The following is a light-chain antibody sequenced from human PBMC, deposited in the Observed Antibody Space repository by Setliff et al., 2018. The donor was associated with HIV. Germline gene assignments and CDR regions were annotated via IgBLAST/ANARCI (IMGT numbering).Light chain of an antibody. Sequence: QSALTQPASVSGSPGQSITISCTGTSSDVGGYNYVSWYQQHPGKAPQLIIYYVSKRPSGVSNRFSGSKSVNTASLTISGLQAEDEADYYCSSYTSSSTFYVFGTGTKVTVL. J-gene: IGLJ1*01. CDR3: SSYTSSSTFYV. CDR1: SSDVGGYNY. V-gene: IGLV2-14*01. CDR2: YVS.